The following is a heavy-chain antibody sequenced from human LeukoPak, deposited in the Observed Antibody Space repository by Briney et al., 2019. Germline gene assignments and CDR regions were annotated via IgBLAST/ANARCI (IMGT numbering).Heavy chain of an antibody. V-gene: IGHV3-23*01. CDR2: ISGSGGST. CDR3: ASPFNRYQLLSADY. D-gene: IGHD2-2*01. J-gene: IGHJ4*02. Sequence: PGGSLRLSCAASGFTFSSYAMSWVRQAPGKGLEWVSAISGSGGSTYYADSVKGRFTISRDNSKNTLYLQMNSLRAEDTAVYYCASPFNRYQLLSADYWGQGTLVTVSS. CDR1: GFTFSSYA.